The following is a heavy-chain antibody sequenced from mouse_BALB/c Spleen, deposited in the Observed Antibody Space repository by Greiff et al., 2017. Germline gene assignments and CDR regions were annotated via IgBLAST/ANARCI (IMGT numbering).Heavy chain of an antibody. D-gene: IGHD2-3*01. Sequence: EVQLQQSGPGLVKPSQSLSLTCTVTGYSITSDYAWNWIRQFPGNKLEWMGYISYSGSTSYNPSLKSRISITRDTSKNQFFLQLNSVTTEDTATYYCARFGDGPRYFDVGGAGTTVTVSS. V-gene: IGHV3-2*02. CDR2: ISYSGST. J-gene: IGHJ1*01. CDR3: ARFGDGPRYFDV. CDR1: GYSITSDYA.